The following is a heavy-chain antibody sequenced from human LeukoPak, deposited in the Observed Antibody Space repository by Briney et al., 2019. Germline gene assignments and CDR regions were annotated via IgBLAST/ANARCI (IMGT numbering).Heavy chain of an antibody. V-gene: IGHV4-4*07. CDR1: GGSISMDY. J-gene: IGHJ5*02. D-gene: IGHD2-15*01. CDR2: MFASGNN. CDR3: AKDCSGGRCSYWFDP. Sequence: PSETLSLTCSVSGGSISMDYWSWIRQPAGKGLEWIGGMFASGNNNYNPSLKSRVTMSLDTSKNQFSLKLSSVTAADTAVYYCAKDCSGGRCSYWFDPWGQGTLVTVSS.